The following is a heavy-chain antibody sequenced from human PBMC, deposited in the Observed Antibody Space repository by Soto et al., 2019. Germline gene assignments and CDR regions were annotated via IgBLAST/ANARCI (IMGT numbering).Heavy chain of an antibody. CDR2: THYSGST. CDR1: GGSISSYY. CDR3: ARETYGDYVGYFDP. V-gene: IGHV4-59*08. J-gene: IGHJ5*02. D-gene: IGHD4-17*01. Sequence: SETLSLTCTVSGGSISSYYWSWIRQPPGKGLEWIGYTHYSGSTNYNPSLKSRVTISVDTSKNQLSLKLSSVIAADTAVYYCARETYGDYVGYFDPWGQGIQVIVSS.